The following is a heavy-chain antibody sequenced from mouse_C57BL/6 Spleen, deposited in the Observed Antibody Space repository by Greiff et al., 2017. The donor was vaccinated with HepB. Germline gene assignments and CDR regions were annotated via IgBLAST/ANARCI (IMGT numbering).Heavy chain of an antibody. V-gene: IGHV3-6*01. CDR1: GYSITSGYY. D-gene: IGHD1-1*01. J-gene: IGHJ1*03. CDR2: ISYDGSN. CDR3: ARDKTTVVANWYFDV. Sequence: VQLKESGPGLVKPSQSLSLTCSVTGYSITSGYYWNWIRQFPGNKLEWMGYISYDGSNNYNPSLKNRISITRDTSKNQFFLKLNSVTTEDTATYYCARDKTTVVANWYFDVWGTGTTVTVSS.